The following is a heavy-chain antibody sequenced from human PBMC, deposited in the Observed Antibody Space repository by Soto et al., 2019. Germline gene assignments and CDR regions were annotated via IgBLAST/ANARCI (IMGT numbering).Heavy chain of an antibody. V-gene: IGHV3-23*01. D-gene: IGHD3-3*01. CDR2: ISGSGGST. Sequence: GGSLRLSCVASGFTFSSYALTWVRQAPGKGLEWVSTISGSGGSTYYADSVKGRFTISRDNSKNTLYLQMNSLRAEDTAVYYCAKAGTIFGVVMNNWFDPWGQGTQVTVSS. J-gene: IGHJ5*02. CDR1: GFTFSSYA. CDR3: AKAGTIFGVVMNNWFDP.